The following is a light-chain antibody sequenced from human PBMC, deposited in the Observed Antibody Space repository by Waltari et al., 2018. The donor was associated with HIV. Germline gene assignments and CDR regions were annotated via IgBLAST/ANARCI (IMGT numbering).Light chain of an antibody. Sequence: DIQMTQSPSSLSASVGDRVTITCQASQDISNYLNWYQQKPGKAPKLLIYDASNLETGVPSRFSGSGSGTDFTFTITSLQPEDIATYYCQQYDNLPVTFGPGTKVHIK. CDR2: DAS. V-gene: IGKV1-33*01. CDR3: QQYDNLPVT. CDR1: QDISNY. J-gene: IGKJ3*01.